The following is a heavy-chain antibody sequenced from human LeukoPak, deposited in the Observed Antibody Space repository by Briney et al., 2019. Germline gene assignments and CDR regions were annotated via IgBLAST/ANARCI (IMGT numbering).Heavy chain of an antibody. CDR3: ARGATVTSPFDY. Sequence: GGSLRLSCAASGFIFSNYNMNWVRQAPGKGLEWVSKISRGSSSIYYADSVRGRFTISRDNGKNSLYLQMNSLRDEDTAVYFCARGATVTSPFDYWGQGTLVTVSS. CDR1: GFIFSNYN. V-gene: IGHV3-48*02. CDR2: ISRGSSSI. J-gene: IGHJ4*02. D-gene: IGHD4-17*01.